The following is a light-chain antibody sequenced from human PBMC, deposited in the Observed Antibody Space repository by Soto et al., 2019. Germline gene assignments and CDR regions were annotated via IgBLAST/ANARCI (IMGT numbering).Light chain of an antibody. CDR1: QSISIW. V-gene: IGKV1-5*03. Sequence: DIQMTHSPSTLSASVGDTVTITCRSSQSISIWLGLYQQKPGKAPKLLIYKASTLKSGVPSRFSGSGSGTDFTLTISSLQPEDFATYYCKQSYRSITFGQGTRLEIK. CDR3: KQSYRSIT. CDR2: KAS. J-gene: IGKJ5*01.